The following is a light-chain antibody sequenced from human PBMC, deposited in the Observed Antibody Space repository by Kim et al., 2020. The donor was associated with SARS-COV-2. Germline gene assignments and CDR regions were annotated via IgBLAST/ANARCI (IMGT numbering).Light chain of an antibody. CDR3: QQYYSSPLT. CDR1: QSVFDSSNNKNY. J-gene: IGKJ4*01. CDR2: WTS. Sequence: ATIHCKCSQSVFDSSNNKNYLAWYQQKPGQPPKLLIYWTSTRESGVPDRFSGSGSGTDFALTISSLQAEDVAVYYCQQYYSSPLTFGGGTKVDIK. V-gene: IGKV4-1*01.